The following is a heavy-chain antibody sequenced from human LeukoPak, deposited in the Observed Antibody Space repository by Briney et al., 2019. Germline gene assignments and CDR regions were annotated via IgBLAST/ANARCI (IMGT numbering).Heavy chain of an antibody. CDR1: EFTFSNYW. J-gene: IGHJ6*03. CDR3: AGCSTVTTYYYSYYMDI. Sequence: GGSLRLSCAASEFTFSNYWMSWVRLAPGKGMEWVANIKQDGSGTYYVDSVKGRFTISRDNAKNSLYLQMNSLRAEDTAVYYCAGCSTVTTYYYSYYMDIWGKGTTVTVSS. D-gene: IGHD4-17*01. V-gene: IGHV3-7*01. CDR2: IKQDGSGT.